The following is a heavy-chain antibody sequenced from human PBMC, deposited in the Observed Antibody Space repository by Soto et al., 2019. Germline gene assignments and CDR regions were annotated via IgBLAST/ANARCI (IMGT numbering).Heavy chain of an antibody. V-gene: IGHV1-69*01. J-gene: IGHJ4*02. CDR2: IIPIFGTA. CDR1: GGIFSSYA. Sequence: QEQLVQSGAEVKKPGSSVKVSCKASGGIFSSYAISWVRQAPGQGLEWMGGIIPIFGTANYAQKSQGRVTITADESTNTAYMDLSRLKSEDTAIYYCARGGRGYVWFNEFWGQGTLVTVSS. CDR3: ARGGRGYVWFNEF. D-gene: IGHD3-22*01.